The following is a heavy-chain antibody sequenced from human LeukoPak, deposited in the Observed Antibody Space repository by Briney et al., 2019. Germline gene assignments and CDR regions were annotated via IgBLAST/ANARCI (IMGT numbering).Heavy chain of an antibody. V-gene: IGHV3-7*05. CDR2: IRQDGSEK. CDR3: ARVDTDVGGIHY. D-gene: IGHD5-18*01. J-gene: IGHJ4*02. CDR1: GFTFSNSW. Sequence: GGSLRLSCAASGFTFSNSWMSWVRQPPGKGLEWVANIRQDGSEKHYVDSVKGQFTISRDNAKNSLGLEMNSLRAEDTAVYFCARVDTDVGGIHYWGQGTLVTVSS.